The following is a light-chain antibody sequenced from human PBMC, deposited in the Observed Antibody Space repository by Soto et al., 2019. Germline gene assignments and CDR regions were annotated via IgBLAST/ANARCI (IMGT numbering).Light chain of an antibody. CDR2: KAS. J-gene: IGKJ1*01. V-gene: IGKV1-5*03. Sequence: DIQMTQSPSTLSASVGDRVTITCRASQSISSWLAWYQQKPGKAPKLLIYKASSLESGVPSRFNDSGSGTEFTLTSSSLQPDDFATYYCQQYSSYSTFGQGTKVEIK. CDR3: QQYSSYST. CDR1: QSISSW.